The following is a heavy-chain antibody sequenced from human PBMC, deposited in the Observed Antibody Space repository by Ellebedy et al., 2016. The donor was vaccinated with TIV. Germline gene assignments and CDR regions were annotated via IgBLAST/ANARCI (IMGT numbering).Heavy chain of an antibody. J-gene: IGHJ3*02. CDR1: GFTFSDYY. CDR2: IYYSGST. CDR3: ARVRSTPDAFDI. D-gene: IGHD2-2*01. Sequence: ESLKISCAASGFTFSDYYMSWIRQHPGKGLEWIGYIYYSGSTNYNPSLKSRVTISVDTSKNQFSLKLSSVTAADTAVYYCARVRSTPDAFDIWGQGTMVTVSS. V-gene: IGHV4-59*01.